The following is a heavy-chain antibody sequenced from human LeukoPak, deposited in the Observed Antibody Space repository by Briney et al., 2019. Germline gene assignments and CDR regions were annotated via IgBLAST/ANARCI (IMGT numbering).Heavy chain of an antibody. V-gene: IGHV3-23*01. CDR2: ISGDGATT. Sequence: GGSLRLSCAASGFPFSSYAMTWVRQAPGKGLEWVSSISGDGATTYHADSVKGRFTISRDNAKNTVYLEISNLGAEDTAVYYCSRDLVVGTTIGNRFDPWGQGTLVTVSS. CDR1: GFPFSSYA. CDR3: SRDLVVGTTIGNRFDP. D-gene: IGHD1-26*01. J-gene: IGHJ5*02.